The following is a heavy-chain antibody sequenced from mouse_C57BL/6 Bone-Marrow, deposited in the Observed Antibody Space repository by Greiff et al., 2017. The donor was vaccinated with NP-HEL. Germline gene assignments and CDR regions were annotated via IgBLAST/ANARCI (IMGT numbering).Heavy chain of an antibody. V-gene: IGHV1-81*01. CDR2: IYPRSGNT. D-gene: IGHD1-1*01. J-gene: IGHJ3*01. Sequence: SGAELARPGASVKLSCKASGYTFTSYGISWVKQRTGQGLEWIGEIYPRSGNTYYNEKFKGKATLTADKSSSTAYMELRSLTSEDSAVYFCARSGYYGSSPWFAYWGQGTLVTVSA. CDR3: ARSGYYGSSPWFAY. CDR1: GYTFTSYG.